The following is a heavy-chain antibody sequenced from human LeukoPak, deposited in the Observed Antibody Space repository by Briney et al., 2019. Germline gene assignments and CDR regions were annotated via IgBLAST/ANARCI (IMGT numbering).Heavy chain of an antibody. CDR1: GFTFSKYS. Sequence: PGGSLRLSCAAPGFTFSKYSMNWVRQAPGKGLEWVSSISSSSRQIDYADSLKGRFTISRDNAKNSLYLQMHSLRADDTAVYYCARDSTNFDFWGQGTLVTVSS. D-gene: IGHD2-2*01. CDR3: ARDSTNFDF. CDR2: ISSSSRQI. V-gene: IGHV3-21*01. J-gene: IGHJ4*02.